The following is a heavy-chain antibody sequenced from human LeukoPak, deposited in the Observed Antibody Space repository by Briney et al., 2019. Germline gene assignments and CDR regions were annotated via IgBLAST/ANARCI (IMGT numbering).Heavy chain of an antibody. CDR3: ANQDIVVVPAAVYYYYYMDV. D-gene: IGHD2-2*01. Sequence: GGSLRLSCGVSGFTFSDYWMNWVRQAPGKGLEWVASIKQDGSEKSYVDSVKGRFTISRDNSKNTLYLQMNSLRAEDTAVYYCANQDIVVVPAAVYYYYYMDVWGKGTTVTVSS. CDR1: GFTFSDYW. V-gene: IGHV3-7*01. J-gene: IGHJ6*03. CDR2: IKQDGSEK.